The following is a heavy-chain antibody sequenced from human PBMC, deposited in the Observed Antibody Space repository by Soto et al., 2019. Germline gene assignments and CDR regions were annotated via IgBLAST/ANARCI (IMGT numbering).Heavy chain of an antibody. CDR3: ARDELYSSSSSHTYYYYGMDV. CDR1: GGSFSGYY. Sequence: SETLSLTCAVYGGSFSGYYWSWIRQPPGKGLEWIGEINHSGSTNYNPSLKSRNTISVDTSKNQFSLKLSSVTAADTAVYYCARDELYSSSSSHTYYYYGMDVWGQGTTVTVSS. J-gene: IGHJ6*02. V-gene: IGHV4-34*01. D-gene: IGHD6-6*01. CDR2: INHSGST.